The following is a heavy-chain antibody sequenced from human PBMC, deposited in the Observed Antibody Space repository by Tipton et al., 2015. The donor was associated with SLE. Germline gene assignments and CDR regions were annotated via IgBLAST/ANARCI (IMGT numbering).Heavy chain of an antibody. CDR1: GDSISSGTYY. Sequence: TLSLTCSVSGDSISSGTYYWSWVRQPAGKGLEWIGRTYPSGSTNYNPSLKSRVTISVDTSKNQFSLKLSSVTAADTAVYYCARVVYSFSDAFDIWGQGTLVTVSS. V-gene: IGHV4-61*02. CDR3: ARVVYSFSDAFDI. J-gene: IGHJ3*02. D-gene: IGHD6-13*01. CDR2: TYPSGST.